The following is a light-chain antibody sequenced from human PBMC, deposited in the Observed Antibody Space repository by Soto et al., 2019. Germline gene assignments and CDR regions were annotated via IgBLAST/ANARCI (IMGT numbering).Light chain of an antibody. V-gene: IGKV3-20*01. CDR2: DAS. CDR3: QQYHDWVT. J-gene: IGKJ4*01. Sequence: EIVLTQSPGTLSLSPVERASLSCMASQSVSSSYLAWYQQKPGQPPRLLIYDASTRATGIPARFRGSGSGTEFTLTISYLRPEDFAVYFCQQYHDWVTCGGGTKVDIK. CDR1: QSVSSSY.